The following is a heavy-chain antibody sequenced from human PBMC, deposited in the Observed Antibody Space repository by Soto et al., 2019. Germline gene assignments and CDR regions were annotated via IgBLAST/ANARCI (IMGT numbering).Heavy chain of an antibody. J-gene: IGHJ5*02. CDR1: GFTFDRYG. V-gene: IGHV3-33*01. Sequence: GGSLRLSCAASGFTFDRYGMHWVRQAPGKGLEWVAGIWSDGSTEYYADSVKGRFTISRDNSKNTMYLQMNSLRGEDTGVYYCSRGRISSAIFDWFDPWGQGTLVTVSS. CDR3: SRGRISSAIFDWFDP. D-gene: IGHD2-21*02. CDR2: IWSDGSTE.